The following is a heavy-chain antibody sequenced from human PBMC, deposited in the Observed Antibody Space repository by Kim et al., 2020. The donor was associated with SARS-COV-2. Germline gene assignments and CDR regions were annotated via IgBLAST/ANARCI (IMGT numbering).Heavy chain of an antibody. Sequence: SETLSLTCTVSGGSISSYYWSWIRQPPGKGLEWIGYIYYSGSTNYNPSLKSRVTISVDTSKNQFSLKLSSVTAADTAVYYCAREIAAAGTSPFDYWGQGTLVTVSS. V-gene: IGHV4-59*13. D-gene: IGHD6-13*01. CDR2: IYYSGST. CDR3: AREIAAAGTSPFDY. J-gene: IGHJ4*02. CDR1: GGSISSYY.